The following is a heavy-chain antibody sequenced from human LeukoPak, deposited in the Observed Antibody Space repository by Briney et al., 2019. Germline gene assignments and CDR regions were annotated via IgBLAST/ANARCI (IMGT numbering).Heavy chain of an antibody. CDR2: IYYTGNT. CDR1: GGSITNNY. V-gene: IGHV4-59*08. D-gene: IGHD2-2*01. CDR3: ARLYSVCDEISCYVDGFDI. J-gene: IGHJ3*02. Sequence: SETLSLTCTVSGGSITNNYWGWIRQPPGKGPEYIGFIYYTGNTNYNPSLQSRVTISVDTSQSHFSLELTSVAAADTAVYYCARLYSVCDEISCYVDGFDIWGRGTMVTVSS.